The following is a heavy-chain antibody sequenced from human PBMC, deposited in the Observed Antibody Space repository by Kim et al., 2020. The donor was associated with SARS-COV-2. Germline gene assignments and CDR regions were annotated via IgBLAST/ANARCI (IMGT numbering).Heavy chain of an antibody. V-gene: IGHV4-34*01. Sequence: SETLSLTCAVYGGSFSGYYWSWIRQPPGKGLEWIGEINHSGSTNYNPSLKSRVTISVDTSKNQFSLKLSSVTAADTAVYYCASRYSSSWNKYYYYYGMDVWGQGTTVTVSS. CDR1: GGSFSGYY. J-gene: IGHJ6*02. D-gene: IGHD6-13*01. CDR2: INHSGST. CDR3: ASRYSSSWNKYYYYYGMDV.